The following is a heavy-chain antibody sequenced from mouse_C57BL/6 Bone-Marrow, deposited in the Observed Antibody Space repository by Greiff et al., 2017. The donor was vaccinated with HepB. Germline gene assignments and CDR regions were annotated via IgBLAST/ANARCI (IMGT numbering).Heavy chain of an antibody. J-gene: IGHJ2*01. CDR1: GYAFTNYL. CDR2: INPGSGGT. V-gene: IGHV1-54*01. CDR3: ARSSNYNFDY. Sequence: QVQLKQSGAELVRPGTSVKVSCKASGYAFTNYLIEWVKQRPGQGLEWIGVINPGSGGTNYNEKFKGKATLTADKSSSTAYMQLSSLTSEDSAVYFCARSSNYNFDYWGQGTTLTVSS. D-gene: IGHD2-5*01.